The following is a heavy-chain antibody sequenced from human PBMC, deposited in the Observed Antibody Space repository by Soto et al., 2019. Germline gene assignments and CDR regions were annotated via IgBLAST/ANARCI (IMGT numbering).Heavy chain of an antibody. Sequence: QLQLVQSGAEVKKPGSSVKVSCKASGGTFRNFAVNWARQAPGQGLEWVGGIIPIFGTANYARNCQGRATITADESTSTAYMELSSLTSDDTAVYYCARGREYGDYYFDYWGQGTLVTVSS. V-gene: IGHV1-69*01. CDR3: ARGREYGDYYFDY. J-gene: IGHJ4*02. CDR2: IIPIFGTA. D-gene: IGHD4-17*01. CDR1: GGTFRNFA.